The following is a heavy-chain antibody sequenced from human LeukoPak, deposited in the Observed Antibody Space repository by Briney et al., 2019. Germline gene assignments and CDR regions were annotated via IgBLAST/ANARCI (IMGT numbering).Heavy chain of an antibody. CDR3: ARDSKPPTLPALDY. J-gene: IGHJ4*02. Sequence: SETLSLTCTVSGGSISSYYWNWIRQPAGKGLEWIGRIYSSGSTNYNPSLKSRVTVSVDTSKNQFSLKLSSVTAADTAVYYCARDSKPPTLPALDYWGQGTLVTVSS. CDR1: GGSISSYY. CDR2: IYSSGST. D-gene: IGHD2/OR15-2a*01. V-gene: IGHV4-4*07.